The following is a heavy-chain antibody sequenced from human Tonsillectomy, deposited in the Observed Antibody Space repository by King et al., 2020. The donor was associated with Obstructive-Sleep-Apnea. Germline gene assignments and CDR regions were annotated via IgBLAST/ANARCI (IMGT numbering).Heavy chain of an antibody. V-gene: IGHV3-23*04. CDR2: ITGSGDST. CDR1: GITFNSFA. D-gene: IGHD3-9*01. J-gene: IGHJ4*02. Sequence: VQLVESGGGLVQPGGSLRLSCAVSGITFNSFAMTWVRQAPGKGLEWVSAITGSGDSTYYADSVKGRFTVSRENSKNMLYLQMNSLSAEDTAVYYCAKDLGRNFDWFNYLDYWGQGTLVTVFS. CDR3: AKDLGRNFDWFNYLDY.